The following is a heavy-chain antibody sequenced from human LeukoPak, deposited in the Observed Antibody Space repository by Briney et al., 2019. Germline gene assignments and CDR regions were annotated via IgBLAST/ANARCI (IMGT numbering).Heavy chain of an antibody. J-gene: IGHJ4*02. D-gene: IGHD6-19*01. V-gene: IGHV3-23*01. CDR1: GFTFSTYA. CDR2: IRPDGDRT. Sequence: PGGSLRLSCAASGFTFSTYAITWVRQGPGKGLEWVAAIRPDGDRTYYANSVRGRFTISRDNSKDTVYLQINGLRVEDTAVYYCAREQSGTRGWYTVDYWGQGTLVTVSS. CDR3: AREQSGTRGWYTVDY.